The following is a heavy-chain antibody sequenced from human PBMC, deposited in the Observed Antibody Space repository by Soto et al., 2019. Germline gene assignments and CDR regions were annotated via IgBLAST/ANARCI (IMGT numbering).Heavy chain of an antibody. Sequence: GGSLRLSCAASGFTFSNAWMSWVRQAPGKGLEWVSSISSSSSYIYYADSVKGRFTISRDNAKNSLYLQMNSLRAEDTAVYYCARDRDDFWSGYYANFDYWGQGTLVTVSS. CDR1: GFTFSNAW. V-gene: IGHV3-21*01. D-gene: IGHD3-3*01. CDR2: ISSSSSYI. CDR3: ARDRDDFWSGYYANFDY. J-gene: IGHJ4*02.